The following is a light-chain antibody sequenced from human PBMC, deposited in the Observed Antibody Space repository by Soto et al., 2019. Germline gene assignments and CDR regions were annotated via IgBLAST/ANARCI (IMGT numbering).Light chain of an antibody. CDR1: SSDVGAYNY. CDR3: SSFAGSNTYVV. V-gene: IGLV2-8*01. CDR2: EVT. J-gene: IGLJ2*01. Sequence: QSVLTQPPSASGSPGQSVTISCTGTSSDVGAYNYVSWYQQHPGKAPKLMIYEVTKRPSGVPDRFSGSKSGNTASLTVSGLQAVDEADYYCSSFAGSNTYVVFGGGTKLTVL.